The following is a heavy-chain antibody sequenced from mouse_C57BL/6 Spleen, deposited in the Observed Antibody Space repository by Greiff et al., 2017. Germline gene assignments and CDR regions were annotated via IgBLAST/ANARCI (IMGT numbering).Heavy chain of an antibody. CDR3: ARTYYSNYYAMDY. D-gene: IGHD2-5*01. CDR1: GYAFSSSW. CDR2: IYPGDGDT. V-gene: IGHV1-82*01. J-gene: IGHJ4*01. Sequence: QVQLKQSGPELVKPGASVKISCKASGYAFSSSWMNWVKQRPGKGLEWIGRIYPGDGDTNYNGTFKGKATLTADKSSSTAYMQLSSLTSEDSAVYFCARTYYSNYYAMDYWGQGTSVTVSS.